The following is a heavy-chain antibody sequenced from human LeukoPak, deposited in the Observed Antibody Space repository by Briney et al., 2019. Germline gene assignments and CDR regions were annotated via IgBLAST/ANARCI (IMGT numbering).Heavy chain of an antibody. D-gene: IGHD3-16*01. CDR3: TRGYYEVFDY. CDR2: VDYNGAT. CDR1: GASIASDH. Sequence: SETLSLTCAVSGASIASDHWHRIRQLPGKGLEWIGNVDYNGATKYNPSLQSRITISLDTSNNQFSLTLTSVTAADTALYFCTRGYYEVFDYWGQGRLVTVSS. J-gene: IGHJ4*02. V-gene: IGHV4-59*01.